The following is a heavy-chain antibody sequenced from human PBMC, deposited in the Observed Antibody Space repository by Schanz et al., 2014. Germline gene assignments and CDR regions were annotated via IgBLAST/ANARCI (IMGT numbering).Heavy chain of an antibody. CDR2: ISNSGTTI. CDR1: GFTFSDAW. CDR3: AKYGGGYSYGFVEY. J-gene: IGHJ4*02. Sequence: VHLLESGGGLVQPGGSLRLSCAASGFTFSDAWMTWIRQAPGKGLEWVSYISNSGTTIYYADSVKGRFTISRDNAKNSLYLQMNSLRAEDTAVYYCAKYGGGYSYGFVEYWGQGILVTVSS. V-gene: IGHV3-11*01. D-gene: IGHD5-18*01.